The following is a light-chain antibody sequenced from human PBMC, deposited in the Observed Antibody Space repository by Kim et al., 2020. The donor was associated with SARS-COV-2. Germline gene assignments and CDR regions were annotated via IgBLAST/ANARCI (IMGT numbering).Light chain of an antibody. Sequence: SASVGDRVTITCRAGQSISNWLAWYQQKPGKAPKVLIYDASSLESGVPSRFSGSGSGTEFTLTISSLQPDDFATYYCQQYNSYSPTFGQGTKLEI. V-gene: IGKV1-5*01. J-gene: IGKJ2*01. CDR2: DAS. CDR1: QSISNW. CDR3: QQYNSYSPT.